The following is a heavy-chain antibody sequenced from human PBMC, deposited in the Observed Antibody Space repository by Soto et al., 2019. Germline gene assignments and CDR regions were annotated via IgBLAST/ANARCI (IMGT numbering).Heavy chain of an antibody. CDR1: GYTLTELS. J-gene: IGHJ3*02. CDR2: FDPEDGER. CDR3: ARVSTPYYYDSSGFDGLDI. V-gene: IGHV1-24*01. Sequence: ASVKVSSKVSGYTLTELSMHWVRQAPGKGLEWMGGFDPEDGERLYAQKLQGRFTMTEDTSTDTACMELSSLRSVDTPVYYCARVSTPYYYDSSGFDGLDIGGQGTLVTVSS. D-gene: IGHD3-22*01.